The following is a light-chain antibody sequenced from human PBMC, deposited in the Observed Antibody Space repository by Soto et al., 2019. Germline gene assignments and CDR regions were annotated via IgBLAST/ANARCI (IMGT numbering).Light chain of an antibody. CDR2: GAS. CDR3: QQYNNWPRT. Sequence: IVMTLSPATLSVSPGERATLSCTASQSVSSNLAWYQQKPGQAPRLLIYGASTRATGIPARFSGSGSGTEFTLTISSLQSEDFAVYYCQQYNNWPRTFGQGTKLEIK. CDR1: QSVSSN. J-gene: IGKJ2*01. V-gene: IGKV3-15*01.